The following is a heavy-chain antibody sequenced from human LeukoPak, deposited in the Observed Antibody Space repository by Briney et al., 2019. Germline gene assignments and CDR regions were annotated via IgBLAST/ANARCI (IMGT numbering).Heavy chain of an antibody. CDR3: ARDPLDISRWANAFDI. CDR2: MSYNGNK. CDR1: GFTFTSYG. V-gene: IGHV3-30*03. Sequence: GGSLRLSCAASGFTFTSYGFHWVRQAPGKALEWVAFMSYNGNKKYGDSVKGRFTISRDNAKNTLHLQMNGLRPDDTAVYYCARDPLDISRWANAFDIWGQGTMVTVSS. D-gene: IGHD2-2*03. J-gene: IGHJ3*02.